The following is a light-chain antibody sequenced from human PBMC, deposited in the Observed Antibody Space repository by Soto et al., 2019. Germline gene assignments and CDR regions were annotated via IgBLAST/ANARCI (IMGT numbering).Light chain of an antibody. CDR2: DAI. CDR1: QNIHNH. Sequence: DKLMSQSPATLSVSLGERVTLSCRASQNIHNHMSWFLQKPGQTPRLLIYDAIIRAPDVPARFSGSWSGTEFALTISRLEPEDFAVYYCQQYGSALYTFGQGTRLEIK. J-gene: IGKJ5*01. CDR3: QQYGSALYT. V-gene: IGKV3-15*01.